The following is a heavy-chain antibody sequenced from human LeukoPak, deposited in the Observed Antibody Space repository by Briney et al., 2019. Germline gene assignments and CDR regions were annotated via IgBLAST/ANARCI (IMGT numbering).Heavy chain of an antibody. J-gene: IGHJ6*03. Sequence: GGSLRLSSAVSGLTFSTYAMSWVRQAPGRGLEWVSSISGNGETTYYADSVKGRFTISRDNSKKTAFLQMNSLTAEDTAVYYAVVNMYNYMDVWGKGTTVTVSS. V-gene: IGHV3-23*01. CDR2: ISGNGETT. CDR1: GLTFSTYA. D-gene: IGHD2/OR15-2a*01. CDR3: VVNMYNYMDV.